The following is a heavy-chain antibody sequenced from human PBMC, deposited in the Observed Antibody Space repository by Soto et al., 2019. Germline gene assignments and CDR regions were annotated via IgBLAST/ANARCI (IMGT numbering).Heavy chain of an antibody. Sequence: PVGSLRLSGAASGFTFSSYGMHWVRQAPGKGLEWVAVIWYDGSNKYYADSVKGRFTISRDNSKNTLYLQMNSLRAEDTAVYYCARDLLSSSSKAYYYYYGMDVWGQGTTVTVSS. D-gene: IGHD6-6*01. CDR3: ARDLLSSSSKAYYYYYGMDV. J-gene: IGHJ6*02. CDR1: GFTFSSYG. CDR2: IWYDGSNK. V-gene: IGHV3-33*01.